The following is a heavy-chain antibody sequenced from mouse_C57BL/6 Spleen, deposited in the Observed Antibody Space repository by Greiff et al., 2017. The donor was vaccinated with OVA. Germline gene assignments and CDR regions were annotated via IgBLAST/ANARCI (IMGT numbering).Heavy chain of an antibody. Sequence: EVKLVESEGGLVQPGSSMKLSCTASGFTFSDYYMAWVRQVPEKGLEWVANINYDGSSTYYLDSLKSRFIISRDNAKNILYLQMSSLKSEDTATYYCAREGTAQALYFDYWGQGTTLTVSS. V-gene: IGHV5-16*01. J-gene: IGHJ2*01. CDR1: GFTFSDYY. D-gene: IGHD3-1*01. CDR2: INYDGSST. CDR3: AREGTAQALYFDY.